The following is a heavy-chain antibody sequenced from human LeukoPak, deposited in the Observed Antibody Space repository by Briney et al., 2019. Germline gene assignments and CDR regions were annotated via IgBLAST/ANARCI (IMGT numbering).Heavy chain of an antibody. V-gene: IGHV4-39*01. CDR2: IYYSGST. CDR3: ARVEGKIAAAGTVAFDI. CDR1: GGSISSSSYY. Sequence: SETLSLTCTVSGGSISSSSYYWGWIRQPPGKGLEWIGSIYYSGSTYYNPSLKSRVTISVDTSKNQFSLKLSSVTAADTAVYYCARVEGKIAAAGTVAFDIWGQGTMVTVSS. D-gene: IGHD6-13*01. J-gene: IGHJ3*02.